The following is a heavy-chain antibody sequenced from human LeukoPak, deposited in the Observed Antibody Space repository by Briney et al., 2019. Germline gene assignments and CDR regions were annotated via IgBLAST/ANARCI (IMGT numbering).Heavy chain of an antibody. J-gene: IGHJ4*03. D-gene: IGHD5-24*01. CDR1: RFIFSNYY. CDR2: IGADGSSE. Sequence: GGSLRLSCAASRFIFSNYYMSWLRQTPGKGLEWIAHIGADGSSEYYGDSAKGRFTISRNNAKISMFLKMNSLRVEDTAVQFFARAGTYVGYKVFDNWGHGILFTVSS. V-gene: IGHV3-11*01. CDR3: ARAGTYVGYKVFDN.